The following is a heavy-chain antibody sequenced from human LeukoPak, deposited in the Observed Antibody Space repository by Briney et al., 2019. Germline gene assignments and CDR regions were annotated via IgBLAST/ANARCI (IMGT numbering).Heavy chain of an antibody. CDR2: IYPGDSDT. D-gene: IGHD5-24*01. Sequence: KPGESLKISCKGSGYSFTSYWIGWVRQMPGKGLEWMGIIYPGDSDTRYSPSFQGQVTISADKSISTAYLQWSSLKASDTAMYYCARLHRGRDGYNYGMEPWGQGTLVTVSS. V-gene: IGHV5-51*03. CDR3: ARLHRGRDGYNYGMEP. J-gene: IGHJ5*02. CDR1: GYSFTSYW.